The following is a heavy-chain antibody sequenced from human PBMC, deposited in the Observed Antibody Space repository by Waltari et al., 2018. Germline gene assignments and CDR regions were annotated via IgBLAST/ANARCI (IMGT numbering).Heavy chain of an antibody. J-gene: IGHJ4*02. CDR2: INQDERYK. Sequence: EVQLVESGGDLVQPGGSLRLSCEAYGFSFDSYWMTWVRQAPGKGLEWVANINQDERYKNYVDSVKGRFTVSRDNAKNSLYLQMNKLRVEDTGVYYCARELYSYGYIVVWGQGTRVTVSS. CDR3: ARELYSYGYIVV. D-gene: IGHD5-18*01. V-gene: IGHV3-7*01. CDR1: GFSFDSYW.